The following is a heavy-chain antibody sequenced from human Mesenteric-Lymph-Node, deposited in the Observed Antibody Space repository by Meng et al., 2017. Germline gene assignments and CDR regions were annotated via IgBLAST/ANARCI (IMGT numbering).Heavy chain of an antibody. J-gene: IGHJ4*02. CDR2: INGDGSST. D-gene: IGHD2-2*03. Sequence: GGSLRLSCAASGFTFSNYWMHWVRQAPGKGLVWVSRINGDGSSTSYADSVKGRFTISRDNAKNTLYLQMNSLRAEDSAVYYCVSGLISASNYWGQGTLVTVSS. V-gene: IGHV3-74*01. CDR3: VSGLISASNY. CDR1: GFTFSNYW.